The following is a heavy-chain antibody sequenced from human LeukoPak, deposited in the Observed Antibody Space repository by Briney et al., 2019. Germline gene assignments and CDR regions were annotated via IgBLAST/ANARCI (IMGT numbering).Heavy chain of an antibody. J-gene: IGHJ4*02. V-gene: IGHV3-7*01. CDR2: IRQDGSEK. D-gene: IGHD6-13*01. Sequence: PGGSLRLYCEVSGFTFTDFWMNWVRQAPGKGPEWVASIRQDGSEKTYVDSVKGRFTISRDNTKNSLSLQLNGLTAEDTAVYYCARDGTAPGLYFDLWGQGTLVTVSS. CDR1: GFTFTDFW. CDR3: ARDGTAPGLYFDL.